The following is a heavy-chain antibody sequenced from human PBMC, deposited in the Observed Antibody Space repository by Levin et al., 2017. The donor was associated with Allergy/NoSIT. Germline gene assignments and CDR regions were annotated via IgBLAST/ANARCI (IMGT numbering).Heavy chain of an antibody. CDR1: GFIFSSYA. CDR3: SKHPVSPDYGDYGGGAGH. Sequence: PGGSLRLSCAASGFIFSSYAMTWVRQAPGKGLEWVSGISGGGGSTFYEDSVKGRFTISRDNSENTLYLQMHSLRAEDTAIYYCSKHPVSPDYGDYGGGAGHWGQGTLVTVAS. CDR2: ISGGGGST. V-gene: IGHV3-23*01. J-gene: IGHJ1*01. D-gene: IGHD4-17*01.